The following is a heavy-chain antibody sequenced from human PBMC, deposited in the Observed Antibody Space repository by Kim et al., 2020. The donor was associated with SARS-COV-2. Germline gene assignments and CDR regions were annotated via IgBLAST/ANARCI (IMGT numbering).Heavy chain of an antibody. D-gene: IGHD3-10*01. J-gene: IGHJ4*02. CDR2: IYSGGST. CDR1: GFTVSSNY. CDR3: ARGAMVRGVIGLFDY. Sequence: GGSLRLSCAASGFTVSSNYMSWVRQAPGKGLEWVSVIYSGGSTYHADSVKGRFTISRDNSKNTLYLQMNSLRAEDTAVYYCARGAMVRGVIGLFDYWGQGTLVTVSS. V-gene: IGHV3-66*02.